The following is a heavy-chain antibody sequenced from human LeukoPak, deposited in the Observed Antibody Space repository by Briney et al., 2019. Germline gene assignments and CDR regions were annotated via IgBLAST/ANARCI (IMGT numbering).Heavy chain of an antibody. J-gene: IGHJ6*02. D-gene: IGHD3-10*01. Sequence: SETLSLTCAVYGGSFSGYYWSWIRQPPGKGLEWIGEINHSGSTNYNPSLKSRVTISVDTSKNQCSLKLSSVTAADTAVYYCARGRRAYYYGSGSYYNPPYYYYYGMDVWGQGTTVTVSS. CDR1: GGSFSGYY. CDR2: INHSGST. CDR3: ARGRRAYYYGSGSYYNPPYYYYYGMDV. V-gene: IGHV4-34*01.